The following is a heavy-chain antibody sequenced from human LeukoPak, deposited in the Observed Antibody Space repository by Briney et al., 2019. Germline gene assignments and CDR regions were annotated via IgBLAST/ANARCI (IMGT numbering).Heavy chain of an antibody. CDR3: ARGGPSDTYYYGSGSPPGY. J-gene: IGHJ4*02. V-gene: IGHV4-34*01. D-gene: IGHD3-10*01. CDR2: INHSGST. Sequence: SETLSLTCAVYGGSFSGYYWSWIRHPPGKGLERIGEINHSGSTNYNPSLKSRVTISVDTSKNQFSLKLSSVTAADTAVYYCARGGPSDTYYYGSGSPPGYWGQGTLVTVSS. CDR1: GGSFSGYY.